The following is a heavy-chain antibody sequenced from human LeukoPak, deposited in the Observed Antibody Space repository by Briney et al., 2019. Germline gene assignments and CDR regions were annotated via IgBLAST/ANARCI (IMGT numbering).Heavy chain of an antibody. J-gene: IGHJ4*02. Sequence: ASVKVSCKASGCTFTGYYMHWVRQAPGQGLEWMGWINPNSGGTNYAQKFQGRVTMTRDTSISTAYMELSSLRSDDTAVYYCASCFGGGGSCYEIDYWGQGTLVTVSS. CDR1: GCTFTGYY. V-gene: IGHV1-2*02. D-gene: IGHD2-15*01. CDR2: INPNSGGT. CDR3: ASCFGGGGSCYEIDY.